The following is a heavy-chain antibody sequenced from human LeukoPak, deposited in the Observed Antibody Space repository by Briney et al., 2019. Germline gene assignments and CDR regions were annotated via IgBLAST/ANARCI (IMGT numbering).Heavy chain of an antibody. CDR3: ARDFPYYDYVWGSYRYLDY. V-gene: IGHV3-11*01. D-gene: IGHD3-16*02. Sequence: PGGSLRLSCAASGFTFSDYYMSWIRQAPGKGLEWVSYISSSGSTIYYADSVKGRFTISRDNVKNSLYLQMNSLRAEDTAVYYCARDFPYYDYVWGSYRYLDYWGQGTLVTVSS. CDR2: ISSSGSTI. CDR1: GFTFSDYY. J-gene: IGHJ4*02.